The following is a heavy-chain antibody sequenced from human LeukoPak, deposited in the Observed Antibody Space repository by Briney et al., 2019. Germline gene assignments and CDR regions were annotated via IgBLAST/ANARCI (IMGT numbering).Heavy chain of an antibody. J-gene: IGHJ4*02. D-gene: IGHD3-3*01. Sequence: PSETLSLTSTVSGGSISSYYWSWIRQPPGKGLEWIGYIYYSGSTNYNPSLKSRVTISVDTSKNQFSLKLSSVTAADTAVYYCARGPPTYTIFGVVIRQDYWGQGTLVTVSS. CDR2: IYYSGST. CDR3: ARGPPTYTIFGVVIRQDY. CDR1: GGSISSYY. V-gene: IGHV4-59*01.